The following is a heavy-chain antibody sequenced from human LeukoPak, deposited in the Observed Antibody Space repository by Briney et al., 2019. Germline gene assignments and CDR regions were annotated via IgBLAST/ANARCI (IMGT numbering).Heavy chain of an antibody. D-gene: IGHD3-9*01. V-gene: IGHV3-30-3*01. CDR1: GFTFSSYA. J-gene: IGHJ6*02. CDR3: ARNESYDILTGYSLEDYGMDV. Sequence: GGSLRLSCAASGFTFSSYAMHWVRQAPGKGLEWVAVISYDGSNKYYADSVKGRFTISRDNSKNTLYLQMNSLRAEDMAVYYCARNESYDILTGYSLEDYGMDVWGQGTTVTVSS. CDR2: ISYDGSNK.